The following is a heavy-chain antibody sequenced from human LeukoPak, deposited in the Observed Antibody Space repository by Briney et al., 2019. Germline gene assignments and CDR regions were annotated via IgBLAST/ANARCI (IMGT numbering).Heavy chain of an antibody. Sequence: TGGSLRLSCAASGFTFSSYAMSWVRPAPGKGLEWVSAISGSGGSTYSADSVKGRFTISRDNSKNTLYLQMNSLRAEDTAVYYCAKVFCSSTSCKDYWGQGTLVTVSS. V-gene: IGHV3-23*01. CDR3: AKVFCSSTSCKDY. J-gene: IGHJ4*02. D-gene: IGHD2-2*01. CDR1: GFTFSSYA. CDR2: ISGSGGST.